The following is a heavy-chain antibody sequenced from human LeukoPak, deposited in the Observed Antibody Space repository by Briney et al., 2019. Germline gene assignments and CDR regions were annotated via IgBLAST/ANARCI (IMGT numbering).Heavy chain of an antibody. CDR1: GGSISSSSYY. J-gene: IGHJ4*02. V-gene: IGHV4-39*01. CDR3: ASLYGSGSFYQKHQYYFDY. D-gene: IGHD3-10*01. Sequence: SETLSLTCTVSGGSISSSSYYWGWIRQPPGKGLGWIGSIYYSGSTYYNPSLKSRVTISVDMSKNQFSLKLSSVTAADTAVFYCASLYGSGSFYQKHQYYFDYWGQGTLVTVSS. CDR2: IYYSGST.